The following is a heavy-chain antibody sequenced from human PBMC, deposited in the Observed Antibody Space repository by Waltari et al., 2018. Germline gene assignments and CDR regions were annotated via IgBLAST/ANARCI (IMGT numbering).Heavy chain of an antibody. CDR2: IYTSGST. V-gene: IGHV4-61*02. Sequence: QVQLQESGPGLVKPSQTLSLTCTVSGGSISSGSYYWSWIRQPAGKGLEWIGSIYTSGSTNYNPSLKSRVTISVDTSKNQFSLKLTSVTAADTAVYYCARDGYGGSWGQGTLVTVSS. J-gene: IGHJ5*02. D-gene: IGHD4-17*01. CDR3: ARDGYGGS. CDR1: GGSISSGSYY.